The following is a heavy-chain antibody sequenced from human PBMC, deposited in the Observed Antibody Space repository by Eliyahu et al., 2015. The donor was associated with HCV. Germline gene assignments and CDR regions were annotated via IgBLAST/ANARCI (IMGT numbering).Heavy chain of an antibody. Sequence: QVQLVESGGGVVQPGRSLRXSCAASGFTFSSYAMHWVRQAPGKGLEWVAVISYDGSNKYYADSVKGRFTISRDNSKNTLYLQMNSLRAEDTAVYYCARDSPRGALGYWGQGTLVTVSS. CDR1: GFTFSSYA. V-gene: IGHV3-30*04. J-gene: IGHJ4*02. CDR2: ISYDGSNK. CDR3: ARDSPRGALGY. D-gene: IGHD3-16*01.